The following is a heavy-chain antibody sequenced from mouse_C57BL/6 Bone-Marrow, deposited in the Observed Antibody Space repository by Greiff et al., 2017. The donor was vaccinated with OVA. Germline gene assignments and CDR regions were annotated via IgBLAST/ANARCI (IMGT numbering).Heavy chain of an antibody. V-gene: IGHV5-9-1*02. CDR1: GFTFSSYA. J-gene: IGHJ3*01. CDR2: ISSGGDYI. Sequence: DVMLVESGEGLVKPGGSLKLSCAASGFTFSSYAMSWVRQTPEKRLEWVAYISSGGDYIYYADTVKGRFTISRDNARNTLYLQMSSLKSEDTAMYYCTRAEPPWFAYWGQGTLVTVSA. CDR3: TRAEPPWFAY.